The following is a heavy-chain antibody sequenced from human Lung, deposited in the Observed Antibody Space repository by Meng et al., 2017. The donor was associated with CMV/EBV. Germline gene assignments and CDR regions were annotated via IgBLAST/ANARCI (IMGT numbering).Heavy chain of an antibody. CDR1: RGPMSSGGYC. Sequence: CSVSRGPMSSGGYCWSWIRQHPEKGLEWIGYTYSDGTTHYNPSLRSRISISVDTSKKQFYLKLDSVTAADTAVYYCARQAPDNYVDTWGQGALVTVSS. CDR3: ARQAPDNYVDT. J-gene: IGHJ5*02. V-gene: IGHV4-31*03. D-gene: IGHD1-1*01. CDR2: TYSDGTT.